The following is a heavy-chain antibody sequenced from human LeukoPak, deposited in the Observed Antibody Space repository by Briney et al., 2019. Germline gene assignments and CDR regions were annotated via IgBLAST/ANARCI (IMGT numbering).Heavy chain of an antibody. D-gene: IGHD1-26*01. J-gene: IGHJ4*02. CDR3: ARQPRTIVGAQIDY. V-gene: IGHV3-30*03. Sequence: GGSLRLSCAASGFTFSSYGMHWVRQAPGKGLEWVAVISYDGSNKYYADSVKGRFTISRDNAKNSLYLQMNSLRDEDTAVYYCARQPRTIVGAQIDYWGQGTLVTVSS. CDR1: GFTFSSYG. CDR2: ISYDGSNK.